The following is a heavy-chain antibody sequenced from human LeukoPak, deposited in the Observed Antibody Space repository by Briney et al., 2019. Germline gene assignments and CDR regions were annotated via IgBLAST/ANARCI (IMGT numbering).Heavy chain of an antibody. CDR1: GFTFSRFG. CDR2: IWYDGSNK. D-gene: IGHD3-22*01. CDR3: ARDYYDSSGSYYIDY. V-gene: IGHV3-33*01. Sequence: GGSLRLSCAASGFTFSRFGMHWVRQAPGKGLEWVAVIWYDGSNKYYADSVKGRFTISRDTSKNTLYLQMNSLRAEDTAVYYCARDYYDSSGSYYIDYWGQGALVTVSS. J-gene: IGHJ4*02.